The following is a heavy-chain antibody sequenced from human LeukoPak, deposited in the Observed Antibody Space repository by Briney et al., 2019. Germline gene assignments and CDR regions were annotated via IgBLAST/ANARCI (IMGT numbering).Heavy chain of an antibody. CDR2: ISSSGSTI. Sequence: GGSLRLSCAASGFTFSSYEMNWVRQAPGKGLEWVSYISSSGSTIYYADSVKGRFTISRDNAKNSLYLQMNSLRAEDTAVYYCAGHSSSWYSMDDYWGRGTLVTVSS. D-gene: IGHD6-13*01. J-gene: IGHJ4*02. CDR1: GFTFSSYE. V-gene: IGHV3-48*03. CDR3: AGHSSSWYSMDDY.